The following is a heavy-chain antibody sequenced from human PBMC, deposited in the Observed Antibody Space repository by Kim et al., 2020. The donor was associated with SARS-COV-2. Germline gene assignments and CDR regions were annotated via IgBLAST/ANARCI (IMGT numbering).Heavy chain of an antibody. J-gene: IGHJ4*02. CDR2: ISYDGSNK. CDR3: ARKRHSSSPLHFDY. CDR1: GFTFSSYA. Sequence: GGSLRLSCAASGFTFSSYAMHWVRQAPGKGLEWVAVISYDGSNKYYADSVKGRFTISRDNSKNTLYLQMNSLRAEDTAVYYCARKRHSSSPLHFDYWGQGTLVTVSS. V-gene: IGHV3-30-3*01. D-gene: IGHD6-13*01.